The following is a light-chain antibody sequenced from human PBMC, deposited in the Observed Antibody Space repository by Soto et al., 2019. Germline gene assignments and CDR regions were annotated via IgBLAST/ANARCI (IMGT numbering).Light chain of an antibody. CDR1: QSVSSSY. J-gene: IGKJ2*01. Sequence: EIVLTQSPGTLSLSPGERATLSCRASQSVSSSYLAWYQQKPGQAPMLLIYTASSRAAGIPDRYSGSGSGTDFSLNISLLDHDDFEVYYCQHYGSSLHTFGQGTKLEIK. V-gene: IGKV3-20*01. CDR3: QHYGSSLHT. CDR2: TAS.